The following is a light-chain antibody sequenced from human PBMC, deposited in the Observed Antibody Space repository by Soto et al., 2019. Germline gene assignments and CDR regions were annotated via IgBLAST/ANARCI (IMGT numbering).Light chain of an antibody. CDR2: DVS. J-gene: IGLJ1*01. CDR1: SSDVGDYNY. CDR3: CSYAGSPYV. V-gene: IGLV2-11*01. Sequence: QSVLTQPRSVSESPGQSVAISCTGTSSDVGDYNYVSWYQQHPGEAPKVMIYDVSKRPSGVPDRFSGSKSGNTASLTISGLQAEDEADYYCCSYAGSPYVFGTGTKVTVL.